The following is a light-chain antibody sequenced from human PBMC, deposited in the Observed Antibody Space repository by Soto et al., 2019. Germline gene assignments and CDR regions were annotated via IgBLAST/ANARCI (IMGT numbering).Light chain of an antibody. V-gene: IGKV3-20*01. CDR3: QQHDASLYT. Sequence: EIVLTQSPGTLSLSPGDRATLSCRDSQSVSRSYLAWYQQKPGQARRLRIYDASTRATGSPDRFSGSGSGADVALIISRLETDEVAVDYCQQHDASLYTFGQGTKL. CDR2: DAS. CDR1: QSVSRSY. J-gene: IGKJ2*01.